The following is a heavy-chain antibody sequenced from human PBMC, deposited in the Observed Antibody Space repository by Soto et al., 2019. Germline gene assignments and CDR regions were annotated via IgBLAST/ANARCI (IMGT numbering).Heavy chain of an antibody. CDR1: GGSISSGGYY. V-gene: IGHV4-31*02. D-gene: IGHD5-18*01. CDR2: IYYSGST. J-gene: IGHJ5*02. Sequence: SETLSLTXTVSGGSISSGGYYWSWIRQHPGKGLEWIGYIYYSGSTYYNPSLKSRVTISVDTSKNQFSLKLSSVTAADTAVYYCARDSSYGPFDPWGQGTLVTVSS. CDR3: ARDSSYGPFDP.